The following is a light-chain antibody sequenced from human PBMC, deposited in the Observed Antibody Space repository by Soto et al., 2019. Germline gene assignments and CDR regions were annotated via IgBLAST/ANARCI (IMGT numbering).Light chain of an antibody. CDR3: QQRSDWPLT. CDR1: QNIGSY. CDR2: DVS. V-gene: IGKV3-11*01. J-gene: IGKJ4*01. Sequence: EIVLTQSPATLSLSPGERATLSCRASQNIGSYLGWYQQKPGQAPRLLIYDVSNRATGIPARFSGSGSGTEFPLTHRSPEPEDFASYFCQQRSDWPLTFGGGTRVEIK.